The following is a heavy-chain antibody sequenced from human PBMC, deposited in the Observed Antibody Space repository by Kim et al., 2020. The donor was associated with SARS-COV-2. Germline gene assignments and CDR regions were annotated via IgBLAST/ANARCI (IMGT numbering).Heavy chain of an antibody. V-gene: IGHV3-49*04. Sequence: GGSLRLSCSTSGFTFGNFSMNWVRQAPGKGLEWVSFIRIKAYGGTTEYAASVKGRFTISRDDSKSIAYLQMNSLKTEDTAVYFCTSHSRDVYNSLLDYWGQGTLVTVSS. CDR3: TSHSRDVYNSLLDY. CDR2: IRIKAYGGTT. J-gene: IGHJ4*02. D-gene: IGHD1-1*01. CDR1: GFTFGNFS.